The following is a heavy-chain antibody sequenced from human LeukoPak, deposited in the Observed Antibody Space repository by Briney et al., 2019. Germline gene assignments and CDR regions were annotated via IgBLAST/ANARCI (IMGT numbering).Heavy chain of an antibody. V-gene: IGHV3-30-3*01. D-gene: IGHD3-22*01. CDR2: ISYDGSNK. CDR1: GFTFSSYA. Sequence: GGSLRRSCAASGFTFSSYAMHWVRQAPGKGLEWVAVISYDGSNKYYADSVKGRFTISRDNSKNTLYLQMNSLRAEDTAVYYCAREGARYYDSSGYYDMAFDIWGQGTMVTVSS. CDR3: AREGARYYDSSGYYDMAFDI. J-gene: IGHJ3*02.